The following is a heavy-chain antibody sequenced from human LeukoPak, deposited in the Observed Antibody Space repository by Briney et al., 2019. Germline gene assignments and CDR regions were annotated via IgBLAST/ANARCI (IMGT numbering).Heavy chain of an antibody. CDR2: INPSSGDT. J-gene: IGHJ4*02. V-gene: IGHV1-2*02. CDR3: ASDTCSGGTCYSCY. Sequence: SVKVSCKASGYTFTDYYMHWVRQAPGQGLEWMGWINPSSGDTNSAQKFQGRVTMTRDTSISTAYMELTRLRSDDTAVYYSASDTCSGGTCYSCYWGQGTLVTVSS. D-gene: IGHD2-15*01. CDR1: GYTFTDYY.